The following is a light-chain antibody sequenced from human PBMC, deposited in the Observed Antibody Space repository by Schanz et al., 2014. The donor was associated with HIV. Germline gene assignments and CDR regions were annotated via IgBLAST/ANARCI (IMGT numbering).Light chain of an antibody. CDR1: SGDVGIYNY. CDR2: DIT. Sequence: QSALTQPRSVSGSPGQSVTISCTGASGDVGIYNYVSWYQQPPGKAPKLLIYDITKRPSGVPDRFSGSKSGNTASLTVSGLQVDDEADYYCSSSAGSDNLVFGGGTKLTVL. J-gene: IGLJ2*01. CDR3: SSSAGSDNLV. V-gene: IGLV2-11*01.